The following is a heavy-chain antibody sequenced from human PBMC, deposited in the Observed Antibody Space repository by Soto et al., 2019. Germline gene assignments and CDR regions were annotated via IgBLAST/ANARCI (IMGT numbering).Heavy chain of an antibody. CDR2: IYNDGTYS. CDR1: GFIFKMYW. J-gene: IGHJ4*02. V-gene: IGHV3-74*01. CDR3: TRGPRPISTGTGAY. Sequence: GGSLRLSCAASGFIFKMYWMHWVRQSPGKGLVWISRIYNDGTYSDYADSVRGRFTISRDNVNDTRYLQMNNLRAEDSGLYYCTRGPRPISTGTGAYWGQGTQVTGSS. D-gene: IGHD3-10*01.